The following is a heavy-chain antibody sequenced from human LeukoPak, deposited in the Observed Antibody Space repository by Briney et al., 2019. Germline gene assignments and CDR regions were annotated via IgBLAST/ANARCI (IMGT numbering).Heavy chain of an antibody. D-gene: IGHD3-22*01. CDR2: ISSSSSYI. CDR1: GFTFSSYS. J-gene: IGHJ6*03. Sequence: PGRSLRLSCAASGFTFSSYSMNWVRQAPGKGLEWVSSISSSSSYIYYADSVKGRFTISRDNAKNSLYLQMNSLRAEDTAVYYCARVHYYDSSGYYYFYYYYYYMDVWGKGTTVTISS. CDR3: ARVHYYDSSGYYYFYYYYYYMDV. V-gene: IGHV3-21*01.